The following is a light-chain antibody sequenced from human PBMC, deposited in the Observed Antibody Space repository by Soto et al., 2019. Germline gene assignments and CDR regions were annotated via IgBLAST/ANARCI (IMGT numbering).Light chain of an antibody. V-gene: IGKV1-6*01. Sequence: AIQMTQSPSSLSASVGDRVTITCRASQGIRDDLAWYQHKPGKAPKLLIYAASSLQSGVPSRFSGSGSGTDFTLTISSLQPDDFATYYCQHSNTYLCTFGQGTKVDIK. CDR3: QHSNTYLCT. J-gene: IGKJ2*02. CDR2: AAS. CDR1: QGIRDD.